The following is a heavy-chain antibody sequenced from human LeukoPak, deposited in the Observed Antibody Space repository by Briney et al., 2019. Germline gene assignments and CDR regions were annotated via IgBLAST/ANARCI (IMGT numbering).Heavy chain of an antibody. Sequence: GGSLRPSCAASGFTFSSYSMNWVRQAPGKGLEWVSSISSSSSYIYYADSVKGRFTISRDNAKNSLYLQMNSLRAEDTAVYYCARDTHGHDYGDYWGQGTLVTVSS. CDR2: ISSSSSYI. J-gene: IGHJ4*02. CDR1: GFTFSSYS. V-gene: IGHV3-21*01. CDR3: ARDTHGHDYGDY.